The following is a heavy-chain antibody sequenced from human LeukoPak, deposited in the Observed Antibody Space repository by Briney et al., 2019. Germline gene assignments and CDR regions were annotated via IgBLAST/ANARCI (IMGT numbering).Heavy chain of an antibody. J-gene: IGHJ5*02. CDR2: IYYSGST. CDR1: GGSISSSSYY. CDR3: ARDLRYYYGSGSYVWFDP. D-gene: IGHD3-10*01. V-gene: IGHV4-39*07. Sequence: SETLSLTCTVSGGSISSSSYYWGWIRQPPGKGLEWIGSIYYSGSTYYNPSLKSRVTISVDTSKNQFSLKLSSVTAADTAVYYRARDLRYYYGSGSYVWFDPWGQGTLVTVSS.